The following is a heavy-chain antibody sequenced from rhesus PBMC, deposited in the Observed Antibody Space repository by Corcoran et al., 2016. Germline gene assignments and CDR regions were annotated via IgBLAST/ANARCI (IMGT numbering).Heavy chain of an antibody. J-gene: IGHJ4*01. CDR1: GFTFSSYW. CDR3: AGEFSTTDY. CDR2: INIASSRT. V-gene: IGHV3-14*01. D-gene: IGHD2-15*01. Sequence: EVQLVESGGGLAKPGGSLRLSCAASGFTFSSYWMHWVRQEPGKGMVWVSGINIASSRTYNGDSVKGRFTISRENAKNTLYLQMDGLRPADTAVYYCAGEFSTTDYWGQGVLVTVSS.